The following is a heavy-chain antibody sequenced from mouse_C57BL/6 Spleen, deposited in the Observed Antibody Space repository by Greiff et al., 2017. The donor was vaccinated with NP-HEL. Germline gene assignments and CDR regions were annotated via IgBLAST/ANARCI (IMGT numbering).Heavy chain of an antibody. CDR1: GYTFTSYW. CDR3: ARGDGNYGECY. D-gene: IGHD2-1*01. Sequence: QVQLQQPGAELVMPGASVKLSCKASGYTFTSYWMHWVKQRPGQGLEWIGEIDPSDSYTNYNQKFKGKSTLTVDKSSSTAYMRLSSLTSEDSAVYYCARGDGNYGECYWGQGTSVTVSS. V-gene: IGHV1-69*01. J-gene: IGHJ4*01. CDR2: IDPSDSYT.